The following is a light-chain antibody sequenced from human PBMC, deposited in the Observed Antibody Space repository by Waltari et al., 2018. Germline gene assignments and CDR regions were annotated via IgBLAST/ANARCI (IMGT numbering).Light chain of an antibody. V-gene: IGKV1-39*01. CDR3: QQSYSTPYT. CDR2: TAS. Sequence: DIQMTQSPSSLSASVGDRVTISCRASQSITGSLDWYQQKPGQAPKLLVYTASSLQSGIPLRFSGSGSGTDFTLTISSLQPEDFATYYCQQSYSTPYTFGQGTKLEIK. CDR1: QSITGS. J-gene: IGKJ2*01.